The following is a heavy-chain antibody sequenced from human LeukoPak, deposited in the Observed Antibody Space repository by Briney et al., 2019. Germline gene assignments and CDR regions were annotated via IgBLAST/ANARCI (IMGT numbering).Heavy chain of an antibody. D-gene: IGHD6-19*01. CDR1: GFTFTNYA. CDR2: ISGSGGST. V-gene: IGHV3-23*01. J-gene: IGHJ4*02. Sequence: PGGSLRLSRAVSGFTFTNYAMAWVRQAPGKGLEWVSTISGSGGSTYYAGSVKGRFTISRDNSKNTLYLQMNSLRAEDTAVYYCARTRGSYNSGAFDYWGQGTLVTVSS. CDR3: ARTRGSYNSGAFDY.